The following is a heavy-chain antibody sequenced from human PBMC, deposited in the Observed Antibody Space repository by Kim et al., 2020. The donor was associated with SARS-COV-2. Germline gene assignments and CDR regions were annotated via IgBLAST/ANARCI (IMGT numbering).Heavy chain of an antibody. D-gene: IGHD1-26*01. J-gene: IGHJ4*02. CDR1: GFTFGDYV. V-gene: IGHV3-9*01. Sequence: GGSLRLSCAASGFTFGDYVMHWVRQAPGKGLEWVSGISWNSGSIGYADSVKGRFTISRDNAKNSLYLQMNSLRAEDTALYYCAKDIGSGSYLYYFDYWGQGTLVTVSS. CDR2: ISWNSGSI. CDR3: AKDIGSGSYLYYFDY.